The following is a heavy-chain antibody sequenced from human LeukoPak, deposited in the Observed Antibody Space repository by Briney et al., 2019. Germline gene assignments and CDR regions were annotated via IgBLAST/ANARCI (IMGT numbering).Heavy chain of an antibody. CDR2: ISSSSSYI. D-gene: IGHD2-2*01. CDR1: GFTFSGYS. J-gene: IGHJ3*02. Sequence: KPGGSLRLSCAASGFTFSGYSMNWVRQAPGKGLEWVSSISSSSSYIYYADSVKGRFTISRDNAKNSLYLQMNSLRAEDTAVYYCARDVVVPAARSLAFDIWGQGTMVTVSS. CDR3: ARDVVVPAARSLAFDI. V-gene: IGHV3-21*01.